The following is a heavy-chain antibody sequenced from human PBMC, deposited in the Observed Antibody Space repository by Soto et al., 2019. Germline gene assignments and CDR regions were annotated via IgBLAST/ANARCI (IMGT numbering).Heavy chain of an antibody. D-gene: IGHD3-9*01. Sequence: GPSVKVSCKASGYTFTNYYLHWVRQAPGQGLEWMGISNPRGDSTTYAQEFQGRVTMTWDTSTSTVYMELRSLRSEDTAVYYCARDGGYGMPYYDTLTAGHFDYWGQGTVVTVSS. CDR1: GYTFTNYY. CDR3: ARDGGYGMPYYDTLTAGHFDY. J-gene: IGHJ4*02. CDR2: SNPRGDST. V-gene: IGHV1-46*01.